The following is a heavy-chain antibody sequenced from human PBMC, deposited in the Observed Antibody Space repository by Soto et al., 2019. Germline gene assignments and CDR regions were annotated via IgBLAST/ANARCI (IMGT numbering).Heavy chain of an antibody. J-gene: IGHJ6*02. V-gene: IGHV4-30-4*01. CDR1: GGSISSGDYC. Sequence: SETLSLTCTVSGGSISSGDYCWSWIRQPPGKGLEWIGYIYYSGSTYYNPSLKSRVTISVDTSKNQFSLKLSSVTAADTAVYYCARVDTAMVTDYGMDVWGQGTTVTVSS. CDR2: IYYSGST. D-gene: IGHD5-18*01. CDR3: ARVDTAMVTDYGMDV.